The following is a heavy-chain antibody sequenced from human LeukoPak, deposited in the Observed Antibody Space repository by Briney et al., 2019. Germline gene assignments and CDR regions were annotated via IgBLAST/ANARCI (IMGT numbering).Heavy chain of an antibody. CDR1: GFTFSSYA. CDR3: AKATLVRGVITFDY. D-gene: IGHD3-10*01. V-gene: IGHV3-23*01. J-gene: IGHJ4*02. Sequence: PGGSLRLSCAASGFTFSSYAMSWVRQAPGKGLEWVSAISGSGGSTYYADSVKGRFTISRDNSKNTLYPQMDSLRAEDTAVYYCAKATLVRGVITFDYWGQGTLVTVSS. CDR2: ISGSGGST.